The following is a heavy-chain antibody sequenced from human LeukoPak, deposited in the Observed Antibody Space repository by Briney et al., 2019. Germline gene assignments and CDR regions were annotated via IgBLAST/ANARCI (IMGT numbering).Heavy chain of an antibody. CDR3: ARHRPLVGGYYFDY. Sequence: GSLRLSCTASGFTFGDYIMSWFRQAPGKGLEWIGEINHSGSTNYNPSLKSRVTISVDTSKNQFSLKLSSVTAADTAVYYCARHRPLVGGYYFDYWGQGTLVTVSS. D-gene: IGHD3-16*01. CDR1: GFTFGDYI. J-gene: IGHJ4*02. V-gene: IGHV4-34*01. CDR2: INHSGST.